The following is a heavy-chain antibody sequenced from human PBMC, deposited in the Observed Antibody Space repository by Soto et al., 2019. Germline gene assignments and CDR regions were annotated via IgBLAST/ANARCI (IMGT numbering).Heavy chain of an antibody. CDR1: GFTFSSYA. D-gene: IGHD1-1*01. Sequence: GGALRLSCSASGFTFSSYAMHWVRQAPGKGLEYVSAISSNGGSTYYADSVKGRFTISRDNSKNTLYLQMSSLRAEDTAVYYCVKPIWNDARFNYFDYWGQGTLVTVSS. J-gene: IGHJ4*02. V-gene: IGHV3-64D*06. CDR2: ISSNGGST. CDR3: VKPIWNDARFNYFDY.